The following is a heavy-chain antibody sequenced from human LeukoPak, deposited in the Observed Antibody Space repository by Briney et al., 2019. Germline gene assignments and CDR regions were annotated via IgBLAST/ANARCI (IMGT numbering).Heavy chain of an antibody. V-gene: IGHV4-59*01. CDR1: GGSISSYY. CDR2: TYYSGST. Sequence: SETLSLTCTVSGGSISSYYWSWIRQPPGKGLEWIGYTYYSGSTNYNPSLKSRVTISVDTSKNQFSLKLSSVTAADTAVYYCAMHHYYDILAGYYIGWFDPWGQGTLVTVSS. CDR3: AMHHYYDILAGYYIGWFDP. D-gene: IGHD3-9*01. J-gene: IGHJ5*02.